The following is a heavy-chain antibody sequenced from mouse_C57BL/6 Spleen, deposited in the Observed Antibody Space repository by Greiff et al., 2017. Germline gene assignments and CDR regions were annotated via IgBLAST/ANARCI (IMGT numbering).Heavy chain of an antibody. V-gene: IGHV1-64*01. CDR3: ADSSGYAWFAY. D-gene: IGHD3-2*02. Sequence: QVQLQQPGAELVKPGASVKLSCKASGYTFTSYWMHWVKQRPGQGLEWIGMIHPNSGSTNYNEKFKSKATLTVDTSSITAYMQLSSLTSEDSAVYYCADSSGYAWFAYWGQGTLVTVSA. CDR2: IHPNSGST. J-gene: IGHJ3*01. CDR1: GYTFTSYW.